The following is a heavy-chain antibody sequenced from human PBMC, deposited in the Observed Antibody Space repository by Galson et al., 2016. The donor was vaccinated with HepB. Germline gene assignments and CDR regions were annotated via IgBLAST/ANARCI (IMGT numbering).Heavy chain of an antibody. V-gene: IGHV3-53*01. CDR2: IYSGGTT. CDR3: ARDWRGSGSYNPYYYYGMDV. D-gene: IGHD3-10*01. Sequence: SLRLSCAASGFTVSSNCMSRVRQAPGKGLEWVSLIYSGGTTFYADSVKGRFTISRDNSKNTLYLQMNSLRAEDTAVYYCARDWRGSGSYNPYYYYGMDVWGQGTTVTVSS. CDR1: GFTVSSNC. J-gene: IGHJ6*02.